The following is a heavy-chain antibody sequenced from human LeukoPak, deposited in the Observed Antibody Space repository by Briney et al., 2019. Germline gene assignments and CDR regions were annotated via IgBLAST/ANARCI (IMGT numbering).Heavy chain of an antibody. CDR3: AKDSSGNGDHENALDL. Sequence: PGRSLRLSCAASGFVFDDYAMHWVRQPPGRGLEWVSGVNWSSDNIGYADSVKGRFTISRDNARNSLYLQMYSLRPEGTALYYCAKDSSGNGDHENALDLWGQGTMVTVSS. CDR2: VNWSSDNI. J-gene: IGHJ3*01. CDR1: GFVFDDYA. D-gene: IGHD2-21*02. V-gene: IGHV3-9*01.